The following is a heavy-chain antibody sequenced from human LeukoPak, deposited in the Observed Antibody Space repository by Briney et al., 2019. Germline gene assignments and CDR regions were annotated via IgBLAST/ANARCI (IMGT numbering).Heavy chain of an antibody. CDR3: VKGPHYGAYTDYFDF. CDR1: GFTFNTHW. V-gene: IGHV3-7*01. D-gene: IGHD4-17*01. CDR2: IKQGGSEN. Sequence: GGSLRLSCAASGFTFNTHWMAWVRQALGKGLDWVASIKQGGSENFYVDSVKGRFTISRDDAKNSLYLQMNTLRVEDTALYYCVKGPHYGAYTDYFDFWGQGTLVTVSS. J-gene: IGHJ4*02.